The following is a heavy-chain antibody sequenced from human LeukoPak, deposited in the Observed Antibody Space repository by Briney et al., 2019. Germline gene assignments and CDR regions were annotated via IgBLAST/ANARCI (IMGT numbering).Heavy chain of an antibody. CDR3: SRLAKCDGNCYSFDL. D-gene: IGHD2-15*01. V-gene: IGHV4-59*11. CDR1: GDSITTHP. CDR2: IDSNGNT. Sequence: SETLSLTCTVSGDSITTHPWSWVRQTSGKGLDYIGSIDSNGNTNYNPSLKTRVIISSDTSTNQISLTLNSVAAADTAVYYCSRLAKCDGNCYSFDLWGQGMLVTVSS. J-gene: IGHJ4*02.